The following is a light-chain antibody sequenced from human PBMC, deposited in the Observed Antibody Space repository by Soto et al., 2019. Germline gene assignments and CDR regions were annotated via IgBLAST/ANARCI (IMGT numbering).Light chain of an antibody. CDR2: AAS. V-gene: IGKV1-39*01. CDR3: QHSYTLPYT. CDR1: QNTYSF. Sequence: DIQMTQSPSSLSSSVGYRVTITCRASQNTYSFLKWYQQKPGTAPKLLINAASNLQRGVPSKFSGSGSGTDFTLTISSLQPEDFATYYCQHSYTLPYTFGQGTKLEI. J-gene: IGKJ2*01.